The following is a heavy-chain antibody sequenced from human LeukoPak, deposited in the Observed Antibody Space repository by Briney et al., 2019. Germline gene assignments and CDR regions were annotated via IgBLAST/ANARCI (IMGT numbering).Heavy chain of an antibody. CDR1: GFTFSSYG. V-gene: IGHV3-30*02. CDR2: IRYDGSNK. CDR3: AKVPPMALNPYYYYYYMDV. J-gene: IGHJ6*03. D-gene: IGHD3-10*01. Sequence: PGGSLRLSCAASGFTFSSYGMHWVRQAPGKGLEWVAFIRYDGSNKYYADSVKGRFTISRDNSKNTLYLQMNSLRAEDTAVYYCAKVPPMALNPYYYYYYMDVWGKGTTVTVSS.